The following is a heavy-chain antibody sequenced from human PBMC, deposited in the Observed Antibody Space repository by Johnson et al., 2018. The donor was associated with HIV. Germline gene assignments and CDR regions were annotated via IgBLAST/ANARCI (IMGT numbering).Heavy chain of an antibody. J-gene: IGHJ3*02. CDR2: IYSGGST. Sequence: VQLVESGGGLVQPGGSLRLSCAASGFTFSSYAMSWVRQGPGKGLEWVPVIYSGGSTYYADSVNGRFTISRDNSKNTLYLQMNSLRAEDTAVYYCARELTSGSSMAFDIWGQGTMVTVSS. CDR1: GFTFSSYA. D-gene: IGHD1-26*01. CDR3: ARELTSGSSMAFDI. V-gene: IGHV3-66*01.